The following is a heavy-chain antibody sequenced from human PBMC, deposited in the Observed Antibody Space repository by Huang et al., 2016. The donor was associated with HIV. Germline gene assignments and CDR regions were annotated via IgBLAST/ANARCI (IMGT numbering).Heavy chain of an antibody. V-gene: IGHV3-30*18. Sequence: QVQLVESGGGVVQPGRSLRIFCAASGFTFSSYGMHWVRQAPGKGMEWVAVIAYYAKTKYYADSVKGRFSISRDNSKTTVYLQLNSLRVEDTAVYYCAKGGSAAAVLDFWGQGTLVTVSS. J-gene: IGHJ4*02. CDR1: GFTFSSYG. D-gene: IGHD6-13*01. CDR3: AKGGSAAAVLDF. CDR2: IAYYAKTK.